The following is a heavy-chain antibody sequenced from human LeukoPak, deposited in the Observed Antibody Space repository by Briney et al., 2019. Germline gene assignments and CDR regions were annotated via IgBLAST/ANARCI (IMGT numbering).Heavy chain of an antibody. J-gene: IGHJ5*02. V-gene: IGHV4-34*01. D-gene: IGHD3-22*01. Sequence: SETLSLTCAVYGGSFSGYYWSWIRQPPGKGLEWIGEINHSGSTNYNPSLKSRVTISVDTSKNQFSLKLSSVTAADTAVYYCARGRMIVVVTDENWFDPWGQGTLVTVSS. CDR1: GGSFSGYY. CDR3: ARGRMIVVVTDENWFDP. CDR2: INHSGST.